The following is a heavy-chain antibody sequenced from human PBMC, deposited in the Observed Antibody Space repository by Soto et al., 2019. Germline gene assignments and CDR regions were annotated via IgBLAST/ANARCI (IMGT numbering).Heavy chain of an antibody. J-gene: IGHJ6*02. CDR3: ASAYSSGWYGRDFYYYYGMDV. CDR1: GYTFTSYA. CDR2: INTNTGNP. D-gene: IGHD6-19*01. V-gene: IGHV7-4-1*01. Sequence: ASVKVSCKASGYTFTSYAMNWVRQAPGQGLEWMGWINTNTGNPTYAQGFTGRFVFSLDTSVSTAYLQIRSLKAEDTAVYYCASAYSSGWYGRDFYYYYGMDVWGQGTTVTVYS.